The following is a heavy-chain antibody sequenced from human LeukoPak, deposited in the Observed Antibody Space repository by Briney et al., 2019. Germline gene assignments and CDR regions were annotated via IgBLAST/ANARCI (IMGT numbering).Heavy chain of an antibody. CDR3: ARLGGRRGYSYGQTYYFDY. D-gene: IGHD5-18*01. CDR2: IYYSGST. Sequence: SETLSLTCTVSGGSISSSSYYWGWIRQPPGKGLEWIGSIYYSGSTYYNPSLKSRVTISVDTSKNQFSLKLSSVTAADTAVYYCARLGGRRGYSYGQTYYFDYWGQGTLVTVSS. J-gene: IGHJ4*02. V-gene: IGHV4-39*01. CDR1: GGSISSSSYY.